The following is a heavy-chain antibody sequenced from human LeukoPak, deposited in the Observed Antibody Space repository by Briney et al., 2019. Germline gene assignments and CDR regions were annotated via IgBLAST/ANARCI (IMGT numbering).Heavy chain of an antibody. CDR3: ARDNELSSQNWFDP. Sequence: SETLSLTCTVSGGSTSSSSYYWGWIRQPPGKGLEWIGSIYYSGSTYYNPSLKSPVTISVDTSKNQFSLKLSSVTAADTAVYYCARDNELSSQNWFDPWGQGTLVTVSS. D-gene: IGHD1-7*01. J-gene: IGHJ5*02. V-gene: IGHV4-39*07. CDR2: IYYSGST. CDR1: GGSTSSSSYY.